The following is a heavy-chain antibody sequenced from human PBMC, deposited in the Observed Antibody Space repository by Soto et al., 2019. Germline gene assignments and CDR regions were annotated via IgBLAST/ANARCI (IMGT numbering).Heavy chain of an antibody. Sequence: QLVQSGAEVKRPGSSVKVSCKASGGDFLSYTISWVRQVPGQGPEWMGTIIPILDVAKNAQKFQGRVAITADKATSTVYMELRSLRSDDTAVYYCAQMWFGELWHGMDVWGQGTTITVSS. D-gene: IGHD3-10*01. V-gene: IGHV1-69*02. CDR3: AQMWFGELWHGMDV. CDR2: IIPILDVA. J-gene: IGHJ6*02. CDR1: GGDFLSYT.